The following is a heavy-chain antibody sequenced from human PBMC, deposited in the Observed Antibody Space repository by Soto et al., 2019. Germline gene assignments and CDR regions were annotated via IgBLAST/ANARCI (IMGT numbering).Heavy chain of an antibody. V-gene: IGHV3-30*18. D-gene: IGHD3-22*01. Sequence: GGSLRLSCAASGFTFSGHGMHWVRQAPGKGLEWVAVISFDGSNKYYADSVKGRFTISRDNSKSTLYLQMHSLRAEDTAVYYCAKETYYYDSSSYSWPRDFDYWGQGTLVTVSS. CDR2: ISFDGSNK. CDR3: AKETYYYDSSSYSWPRDFDY. CDR1: GFTFSGHG. J-gene: IGHJ4*02.